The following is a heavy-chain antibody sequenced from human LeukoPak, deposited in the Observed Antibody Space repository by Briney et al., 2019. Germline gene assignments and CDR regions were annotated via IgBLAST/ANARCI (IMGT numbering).Heavy chain of an antibody. J-gene: IGHJ4*02. Sequence: SETLSLTCAVYGASLSGYYWSWIRQPPGKELEWIGEISHSGGTSYNPSLKSRVVISADASRKQFSLNLSSVTAADTAVYYCAILSSSRPDFWGQGTLVTVSS. CDR1: GASLSGYY. CDR3: AILSSSRPDF. CDR2: ISHSGGT. V-gene: IGHV4-34*01. D-gene: IGHD6-6*01.